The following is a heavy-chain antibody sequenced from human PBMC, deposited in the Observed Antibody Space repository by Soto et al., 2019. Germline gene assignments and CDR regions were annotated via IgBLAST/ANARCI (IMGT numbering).Heavy chain of an antibody. CDR1: GYTSNG. J-gene: IGHJ4*02. Sequence: EASVKVSCKASGYTSNGITWVRQAPGQGLEWMGWINAYNGNTNYAQKLQGRVTMTTDTSTNTAYMELRSLRSDDTAVYYCARDLFGELPNWGQGTLVTVSS. CDR2: INAYNGNT. CDR3: ARDLFGELPN. V-gene: IGHV1-18*01. D-gene: IGHD3-10*01.